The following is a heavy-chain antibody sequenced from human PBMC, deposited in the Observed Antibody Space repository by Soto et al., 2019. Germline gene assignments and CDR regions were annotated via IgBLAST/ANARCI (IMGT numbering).Heavy chain of an antibody. D-gene: IGHD2-15*01. CDR3: AKNPQVVAATNDAFDI. V-gene: IGHV3-30*18. CDR1: GFTFSSYG. J-gene: IGHJ3*02. Sequence: QVQLVESGGGVVQPGRSLRLSCAASGFTFSSYGMHWVRQAPGKGLEWVAVISYDGSNKYYADSVKGRFTISRDNSKKTRYLQMNSVRAEDTAVYYCAKNPQVVAATNDAFDIWCQGTIVTVSS. CDR2: ISYDGSNK.